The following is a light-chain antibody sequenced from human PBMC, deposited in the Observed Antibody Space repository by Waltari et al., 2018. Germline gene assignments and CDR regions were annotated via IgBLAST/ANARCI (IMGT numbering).Light chain of an antibody. CDR2: EVS. V-gene: IGLV2-14*01. J-gene: IGLJ1*01. Sequence: QSALAQPASVSGSPGQSIAISCTGTSSDIGNYNYVSWYQQHPGKAPKLILYEVSDRPSWVSRRFSGSKSGNKATLTISGLQADDEADYYCSSYTNRATLRVFGTGTKVTVL. CDR1: SSDIGNYNY. CDR3: SSYTNRATLRV.